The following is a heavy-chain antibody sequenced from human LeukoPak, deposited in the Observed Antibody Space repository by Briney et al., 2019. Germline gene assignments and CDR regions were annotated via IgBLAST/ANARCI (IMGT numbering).Heavy chain of an antibody. J-gene: IGHJ3*02. V-gene: IGHV4-59*01. CDR3: ARGARDGYNENYDAFDI. D-gene: IGHD5-24*01. CDR1: GGSISSYY. Sequence: SETLSLTCTVSGGSISSYYWSWIRQPPGKGVEWIGYIYYSGSTNYNPSLKSRVTISVDTSKNQFSLKLSSVTAADTAVYYCARGARDGYNENYDAFDIWGQGTMVTVSS. CDR2: IYYSGST.